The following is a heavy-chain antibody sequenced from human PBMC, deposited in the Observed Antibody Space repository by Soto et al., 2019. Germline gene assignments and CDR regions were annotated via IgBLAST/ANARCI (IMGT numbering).Heavy chain of an antibody. CDR2: IIPIFGTA. D-gene: IGHD5-18*01. V-gene: IGHV1-69*13. CDR1: GGTFSSYA. CDR3: ARDSGDSYGYRAFDI. Sequence: ASVKVSCKASGGTFSSYAISWVRQAPGQGLEWMGGIIPIFGTANYAQKFQGRVTITADESTSTAYMELSSLRSEDTAVYYCARDSGDSYGYRAFDIWGQGTMVTVSS. J-gene: IGHJ3*02.